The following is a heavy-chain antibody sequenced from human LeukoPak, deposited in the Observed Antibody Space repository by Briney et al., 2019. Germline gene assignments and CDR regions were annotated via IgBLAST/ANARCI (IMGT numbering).Heavy chain of an antibody. V-gene: IGHV3-74*01. J-gene: IGHJ6*02. D-gene: IGHD1-14*01. CDR1: GFTFSSYW. Sequence: PGGSLRLSCAASGFTFSSYWMHWVRQAPGKGLVLVSRINSDGSSTSYADSVKGRFTISRDNAKNTLYLQMNSLRAEDTAVYYCATGQGHGMDVWGQGTTVTVSS. CDR2: INSDGSST. CDR3: ATGQGHGMDV.